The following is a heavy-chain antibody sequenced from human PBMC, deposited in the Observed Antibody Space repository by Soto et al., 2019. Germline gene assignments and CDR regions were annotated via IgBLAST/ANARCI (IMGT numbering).Heavy chain of an antibody. J-gene: IGHJ4*02. CDR3: ARQIGLKTGTTGEFDY. CDR1: GYSFTSYW. CDR2: IYPGDSDT. D-gene: IGHD1-1*01. Sequence: GESLKISCKGSGYSFTSYWIGWVRQMPGKGLEWMGIIYPGDSDTRYSPSFQGQVTISADKSISTAYLQWSSLKASDIAMYYCARQIGLKTGTTGEFDYWGQGTLVTVSS. V-gene: IGHV5-51*01.